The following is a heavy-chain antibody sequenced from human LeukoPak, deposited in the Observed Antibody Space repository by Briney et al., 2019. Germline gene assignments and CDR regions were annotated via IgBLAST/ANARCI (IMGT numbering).Heavy chain of an antibody. J-gene: IGHJ4*02. V-gene: IGHV3-7*01. CDR2: INQDGSEK. D-gene: IGHD2-21*02. CDR1: GFTFSSSW. Sequence: GGSLRLSCAASGFTFSSSWMSWVRQAPGKGLEWVANINQDGSEKYFVDSVRGRFTISRDNAKNSLYLQMNSLGAEDTAVYYCARGSGGDADYWGQGTLVTVSS. CDR3: ARGSGGDADY.